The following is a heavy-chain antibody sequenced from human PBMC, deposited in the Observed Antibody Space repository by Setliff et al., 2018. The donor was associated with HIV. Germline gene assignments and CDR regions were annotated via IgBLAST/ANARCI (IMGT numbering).Heavy chain of an antibody. J-gene: IGHJ4*02. V-gene: IGHV3-72*01. Sequence: HPGGSLRLSCAASGFTFSDYYMDWVRQAPGKGLEWVGRTRNKANTYTTKYAASVKGRFTISRDDSKNSLYLQMNSLKTEDTAVYFCARGESFYDYWGQGTLVTVSS. CDR1: GFTFSDYY. CDR3: ARGESFYDY. CDR2: TRNKANTYTT.